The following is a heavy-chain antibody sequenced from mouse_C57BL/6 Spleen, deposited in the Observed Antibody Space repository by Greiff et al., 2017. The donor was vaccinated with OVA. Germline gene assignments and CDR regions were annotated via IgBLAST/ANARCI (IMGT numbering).Heavy chain of an antibody. V-gene: IGHV6-3*01. Sequence: DVKLVESGGGLVQPGGSMKLSCVASGFTFSNYWMNWVRQSPEKGLEWVAQIRLKSDNYATHYAESVKGRFTISRDDSKSSVYLQMNNLRAEDTGIYYCTGAYYGSSLKSFDYWGQGTTLTVSS. J-gene: IGHJ2*01. CDR2: IRLKSDNYAT. CDR3: TGAYYGSSLKSFDY. CDR1: GFTFSNYW. D-gene: IGHD1-1*01.